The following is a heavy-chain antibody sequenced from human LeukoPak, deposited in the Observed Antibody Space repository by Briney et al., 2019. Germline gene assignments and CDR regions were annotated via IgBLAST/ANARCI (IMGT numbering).Heavy chain of an antibody. J-gene: IGHJ6*02. D-gene: IGHD6-25*01. CDR2: INPNSGGT. Sequence: ASVKVSCKASGYTFTVYYMHWVRQAPGQGLEWMGWINPNSGGTNYAQKFQGRVTMNRDTSISTAYMEVSRLKSDDTAVYYCARRAVYYYYGMDVWGQGSTVTVSS. CDR1: GYTFTVYY. CDR3: ARRAVYYYYGMDV. V-gene: IGHV1-2*02.